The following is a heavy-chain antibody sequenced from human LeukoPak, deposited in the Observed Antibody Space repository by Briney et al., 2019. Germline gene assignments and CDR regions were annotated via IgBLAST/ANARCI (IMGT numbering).Heavy chain of an antibody. CDR1: GFTFSSYS. D-gene: IGHD6-19*01. J-gene: IGHJ4*02. V-gene: IGHV3-21*01. CDR2: ISSSSSYI. Sequence: GGSLRLSCAASGFTFSSYSMNWVRQAPGKGLEWVSSISSSSSYIYYADSVKGRFTISRDNAKNSLYLQMNSLGAEDTAVYYCARRPSSGWPFDYWGQGTLVTVSS. CDR3: ARRPSSGWPFDY.